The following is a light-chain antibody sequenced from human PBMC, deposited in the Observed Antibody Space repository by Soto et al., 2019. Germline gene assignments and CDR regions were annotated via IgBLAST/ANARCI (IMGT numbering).Light chain of an antibody. CDR3: QHVSSYPLT. CDR2: GAS. V-gene: IGKV1-9*01. CDR1: QGISAF. J-gene: IGKJ4*01. Sequence: IQLTQSPSSLSAAVGDRVTITCRASQGISAFLAWYQQKPGEAPNLLIYGASTLQSGVPSRFRGSGSGTDFTLAISSLQPEDSATYYCQHVSSYPLTVGGGTKVEIK.